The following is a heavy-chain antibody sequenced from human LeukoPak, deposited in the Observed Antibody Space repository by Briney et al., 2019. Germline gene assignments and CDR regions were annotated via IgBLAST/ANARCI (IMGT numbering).Heavy chain of an antibody. CDR2: IYPGDSDT. CDR3: AGPAYSGSYYHAFDI. CDR1: GYSFTSYW. J-gene: IGHJ3*02. Sequence: GESLKISCKGSGYSFTSYWIGWVRQMPGKGLEWMGIIYPGDSDTRYSPSFQGQVTISADKSISTAYLQWSSLKASDTAMYYCAGPAYSGSYYHAFDIWGQGTMVTVSS. D-gene: IGHD1-26*01. V-gene: IGHV5-51*01.